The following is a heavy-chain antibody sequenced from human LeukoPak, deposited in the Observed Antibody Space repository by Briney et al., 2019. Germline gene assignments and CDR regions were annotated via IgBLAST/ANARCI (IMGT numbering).Heavy chain of an antibody. Sequence: ASVKVSCKASGYTFTSYGISWVRQAPGQGLEWMGWISAYNGNTNYVQKLQGRVTMTTDTSTSTAYMELRSLRSDDTAVYYCARGAYCSGGSCYPYTFDYWGQGTLVTVSS. J-gene: IGHJ4*02. CDR2: ISAYNGNT. V-gene: IGHV1-18*01. D-gene: IGHD2-15*01. CDR3: ARGAYCSGGSCYPYTFDY. CDR1: GYTFTSYG.